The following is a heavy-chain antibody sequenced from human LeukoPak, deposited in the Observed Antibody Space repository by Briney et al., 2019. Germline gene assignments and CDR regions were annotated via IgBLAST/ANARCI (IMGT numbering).Heavy chain of an antibody. V-gene: IGHV3-33*01. CDR3: ARMSGSHIDY. Sequence: GGSLRLSCAASGFTFSSNGMRWVRQAPGKGLEWVAVIWYDGSKKYYADYTNGRLTISRNNSKNTLNLQMNSPRAKETAVYYCARMSGSHIDYWGQGTLVTVSS. D-gene: IGHD1-26*01. J-gene: IGHJ4*02. CDR1: GFTFSSNG. CDR2: IWYDGSKK.